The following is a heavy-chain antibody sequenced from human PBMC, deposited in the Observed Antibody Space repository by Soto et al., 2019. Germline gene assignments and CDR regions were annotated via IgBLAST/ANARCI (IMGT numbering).Heavy chain of an antibody. CDR2: INAGNGNT. CDR1: GYTFTSYA. CDR3: AREQQLVGAFDI. D-gene: IGHD6-13*01. J-gene: IGHJ3*02. V-gene: IGHV1-3*01. Sequence: GASVKVSCKASGYTFTSYAMHWVRQAPGQRLEWMGWINAGNGNTKYSQKFQGRVTITRDTSASTAYMELSSLRSEDTAVYYCAREQQLVGAFDIWGQGTMVTVSS.